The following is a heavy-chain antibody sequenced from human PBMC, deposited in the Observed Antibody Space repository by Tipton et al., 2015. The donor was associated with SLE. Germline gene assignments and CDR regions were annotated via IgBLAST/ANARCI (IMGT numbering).Heavy chain of an antibody. CDR2: IYYSGST. CDR1: GGSISSYY. V-gene: IGHV4-59*01. J-gene: IGHJ6*03. Sequence: TLSLTCTVSGGSISSYYWSWIRQPPGKGLEWIGYIYYSGSTNYNPSLKSRVTISVDTSKNQFSLKLSSVTAADTAVYYCAIRGGPHRGRQLVPFYYYMDVWGKGTTVTVSS. D-gene: IGHD6-13*01. CDR3: AIRGGPHRGRQLVPFYYYMDV.